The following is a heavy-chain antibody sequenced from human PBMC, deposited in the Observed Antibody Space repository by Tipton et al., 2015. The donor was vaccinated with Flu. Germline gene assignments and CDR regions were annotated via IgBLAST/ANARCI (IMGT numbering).Heavy chain of an antibody. D-gene: IGHD3-10*01. CDR2: IYYSGST. Sequence: LRLSCTVSGGSISSFYWSWIRQPPGKGLEWIGYIYYSGSTNYNPSLKSRVTISVDTSKNQFSLKLSSVTAADTAVYYCARTEITMVRGVIAKYYFDYWGQGTLVTVSS. CDR3: ARTEITMVRGVIAKYYFDY. CDR1: GGSISSFY. J-gene: IGHJ4*02. V-gene: IGHV4-59*12.